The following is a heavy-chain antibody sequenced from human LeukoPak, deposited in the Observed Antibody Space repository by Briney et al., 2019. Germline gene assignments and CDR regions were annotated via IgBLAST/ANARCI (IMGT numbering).Heavy chain of an antibody. CDR3: TTDLGITMIRGVIVY. CDR1: GLSFTNAW. D-gene: IGHD3-10*01. CDR2: IESKGDGETT. V-gene: IGHV3-15*04. Sequence: GGSLRLSCADSGLSFTNAWMSWVRQAPGKGLEWVGRIESKGDGETTDYAAPVKGRFTMSRDDSKGMLYLYMNSLKTEDTAVYYCTTDLGITMIRGVIVYWGRGTLVTVSS. J-gene: IGHJ4*02.